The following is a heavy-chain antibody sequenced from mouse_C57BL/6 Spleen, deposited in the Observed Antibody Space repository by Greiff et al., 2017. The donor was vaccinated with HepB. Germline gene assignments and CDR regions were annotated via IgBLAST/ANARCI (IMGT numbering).Heavy chain of an antibody. D-gene: IGHD1-1*01. CDR3: ARSRGIYYGSSYWYFDV. CDR1: GYTFTSYW. CDR2: IDPSDSET. V-gene: IGHV1-52*01. J-gene: IGHJ1*03. Sequence: QVQLQQPGAELVRPGSSVKLSCKASGYTFTSYWMHWVKQRPIQGLEWIGNIDPSDSETHYNQKFKDKATLTVDKSSSTAYMQLSSLTSEDSAVYYCARSRGIYYGSSYWYFDVWGTGTTVTVSS.